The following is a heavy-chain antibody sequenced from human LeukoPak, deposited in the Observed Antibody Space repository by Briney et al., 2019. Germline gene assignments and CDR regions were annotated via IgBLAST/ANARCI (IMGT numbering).Heavy chain of an antibody. CDR2: FYCSGST. CDR3: ARLRSPVTILYYFDY. D-gene: IGHD4-17*01. CDR1: GGSISSSTYC. Sequence: LETLSLTCTVSGGSISSSTYCWGWIRQPPGKGLEWIGSFYCSGSTYFNPSLKSRVTISVDTSKNQFSLKLSSVTAADTAVYYCARLRSPVTILYYFDYWGQGTLVTVSS. J-gene: IGHJ4*02. V-gene: IGHV4-39*01.